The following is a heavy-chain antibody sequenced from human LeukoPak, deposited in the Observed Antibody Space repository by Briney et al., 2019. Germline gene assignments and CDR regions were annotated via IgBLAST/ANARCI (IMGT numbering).Heavy chain of an antibody. CDR2: ISSSSSPI. V-gene: IGHV3-11*04. CDR1: GFTLSDYY. Sequence: GGSLRLSCAASGFTLSDYYMNWIRQAPGKGLEWVSYISSSSSPIYYGDSVKGRFTISRDNAKNSLYLQMNSLRAEDTAVYYCARGRLYGPDYWGQGTLVTVSS. J-gene: IGHJ4*02. D-gene: IGHD4-17*01. CDR3: ARGRLYGPDY.